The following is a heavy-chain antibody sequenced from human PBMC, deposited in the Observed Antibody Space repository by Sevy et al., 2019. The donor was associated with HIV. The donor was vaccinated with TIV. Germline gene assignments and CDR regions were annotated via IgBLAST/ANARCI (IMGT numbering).Heavy chain of an antibody. J-gene: IGHJ4*02. D-gene: IGHD6-19*01. CDR3: AGPTLTYSSGWSYYDS. CDR2: INYSGST. V-gene: IGHV4-39*01. CDR1: GASISSSGYY. Sequence: SETLSLTRTVSGASISSSGYYWGWIRQPPGKGLEWIASINYSGSTFYNPSLKSRVTISSDTSKNQFSLKLNSVTAADTAIYYCAGPTLTYSSGWSYYDSWGQGTVVTVSS.